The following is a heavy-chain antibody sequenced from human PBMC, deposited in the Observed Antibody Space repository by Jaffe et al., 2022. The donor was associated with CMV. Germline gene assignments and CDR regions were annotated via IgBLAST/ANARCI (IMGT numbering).Heavy chain of an antibody. CDR2: IDPSDSYT. CDR3: ASLVDIVATNPTFGYYYYMDV. D-gene: IGHD5-12*01. V-gene: IGHV5-10-1*03. Sequence: EVQLVQSGAEVKKPGESLRISCKGSGYSFTSYWISWVRQMPGKGLEWMGRIDPSDSYTNYSPSFQGHVTISADKSISTAYLQWSSLKASDTAMYYCASLVDIVATNPTFGYYYYMDVWGKGTTVTVSS. CDR1: GYSFTSYW. J-gene: IGHJ6*03.